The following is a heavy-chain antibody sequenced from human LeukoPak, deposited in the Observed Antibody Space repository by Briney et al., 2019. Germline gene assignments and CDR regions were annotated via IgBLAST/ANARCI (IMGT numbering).Heavy chain of an antibody. D-gene: IGHD1-26*01. CDR3: ARLVVGATALYYFDY. CDR2: MNPNSGNT. Sequence: ASVKVSCKASGFTFTSYDINWVRQATGQGLEWMGWMNPNSGNTGYAQKFQGRVTMTRNTSISTAYMELSSLRSEDSAVYYCARLVVGATALYYFDYWGQGTLVTVSS. J-gene: IGHJ4*02. V-gene: IGHV1-8*01. CDR1: GFTFTSYD.